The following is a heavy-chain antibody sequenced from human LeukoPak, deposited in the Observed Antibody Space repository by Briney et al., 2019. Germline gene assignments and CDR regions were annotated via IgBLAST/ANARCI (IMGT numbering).Heavy chain of an antibody. Sequence: GGSLRLSCAASGFTFSRYSMNWVRQAPGKGLDWVAFISSSSSTIFYADSVKGRFTISRDNAKNSLYLQMNSLRADDTAVYYCARAPEKDCTRTSRLDDFDHWGQGTLVTVSS. V-gene: IGHV3-48*01. CDR3: ARAPEKDCTRTSRLDDFDH. CDR1: GFTFSRYS. J-gene: IGHJ4*02. D-gene: IGHD2-2*01. CDR2: ISSSSSTI.